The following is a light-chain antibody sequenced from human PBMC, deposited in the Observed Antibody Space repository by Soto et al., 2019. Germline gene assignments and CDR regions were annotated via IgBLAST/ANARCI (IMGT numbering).Light chain of an antibody. V-gene: IGLV2-23*01. Sequence: QSALTQPASVSGSPGQSITISCTGTSSDVGSYNLVSWYQQYPGKAPKLMIYEGSKRPSGVSNRFSGSKSGNTASLTISGLQAEAEADYYCSSYAGSSTFVVFGGGPKLTVL. J-gene: IGLJ2*01. CDR1: SSDVGSYNL. CDR3: SSYAGSSTFVV. CDR2: EGS.